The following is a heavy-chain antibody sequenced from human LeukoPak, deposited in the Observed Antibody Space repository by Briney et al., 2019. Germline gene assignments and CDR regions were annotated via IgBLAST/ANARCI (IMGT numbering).Heavy chain of an antibody. Sequence: GGSLRLSCAASGITFSNYGMHWVRQAPGKGLEWVAVIWYDGSKHYYVDSVKGRFTISRDTSENILYLQMNSLRAEDTAVYYCARDGGSSIDYWGQGTLVTVSS. CDR2: IWYDGSKH. CDR1: GITFSNYG. CDR3: ARDGGSSIDY. D-gene: IGHD6-13*01. J-gene: IGHJ4*02. V-gene: IGHV3-33*01.